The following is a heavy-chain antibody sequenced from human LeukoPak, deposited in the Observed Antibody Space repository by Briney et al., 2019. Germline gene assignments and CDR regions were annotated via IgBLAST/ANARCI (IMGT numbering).Heavy chain of an antibody. J-gene: IGHJ4*02. D-gene: IGHD2-15*01. CDR3: ARDPNVDATPIDY. Sequence: GASVKVSCKASGGTFSSYAISWVRQAPGQGLGWIGRIIPIFPLTNYAQKFQGRVTITADKSTSTAYMEVRSLRSDDTAVYYCARDPNVDATPIDYWGQGTLLTVPS. V-gene: IGHV1-69*04. CDR2: IIPIFPLT. CDR1: GGTFSSYA.